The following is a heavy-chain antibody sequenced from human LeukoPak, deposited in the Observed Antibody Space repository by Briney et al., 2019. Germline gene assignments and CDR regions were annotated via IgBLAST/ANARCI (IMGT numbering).Heavy chain of an antibody. CDR1: GFTFSNYH. V-gene: IGHV3-21*01. Sequence: PGGSLRLSCAGSGFTFSNYHMNWVRQAPGEGPKWVSSISNSGSYIYYSDSVKGRFTISRDNAKNSLYLQMNSLRAEDTAVYYCARDGAEEWNYFDYWGQGTLVTVSS. D-gene: IGHD2-8*01. J-gene: IGHJ4*02. CDR2: ISNSGSYI. CDR3: ARDGAEEWNYFDY.